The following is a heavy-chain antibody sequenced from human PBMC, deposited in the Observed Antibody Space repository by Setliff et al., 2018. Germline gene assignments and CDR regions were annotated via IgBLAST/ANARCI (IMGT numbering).Heavy chain of an antibody. Sequence: PGESLKISCAASGFTFKDYSMVWVRQVPGKGLEWVAGVIQGGSGVYADSVKGRFIISRDNSKNSCFLQMNNLRVEDTATYYCAKDTVNDGFWDFDFWGQGTPVTVSS. CDR2: VIQGGSG. D-gene: IGHD4-17*01. V-gene: IGHV3-23*01. J-gene: IGHJ4*02. CDR1: GFTFKDYS. CDR3: AKDTVNDGFWDFDF.